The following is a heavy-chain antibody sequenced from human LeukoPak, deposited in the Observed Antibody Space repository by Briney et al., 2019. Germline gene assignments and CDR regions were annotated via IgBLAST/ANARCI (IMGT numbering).Heavy chain of an antibody. V-gene: IGHV1-18*01. D-gene: IGHD6-19*01. Sequence: ASVKVSCKASGYTFSNYGITWVRQAPGQGLEWMGWIIAYNGNTKYAQKVQGRVTMTTDTSTSTAYMELRSLRSDDTAVYYCARAGGWAREDYKADAFDIWGQGTMVTVSS. CDR1: GYTFSNYG. CDR3: ARAGGWAREDYKADAFDI. J-gene: IGHJ3*02. CDR2: IIAYNGNT.